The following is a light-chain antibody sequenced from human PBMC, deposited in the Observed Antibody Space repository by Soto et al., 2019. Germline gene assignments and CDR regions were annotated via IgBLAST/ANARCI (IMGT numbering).Light chain of an antibody. CDR2: EGS. V-gene: IGLV2-23*01. CDR1: SSDVGSSNL. CDR3: CSFARSSTSYV. Sequence: HSVLNQPASVSGSPGQASPISCTGTSSDVGSSNLVSWYQQHPGKAPKLIIYEGSRRPSGVSGRFSGSMSGNTASLTISGLQAEDEADYYCCSFARSSTSYVFGTGTKVTVL. J-gene: IGLJ1*01.